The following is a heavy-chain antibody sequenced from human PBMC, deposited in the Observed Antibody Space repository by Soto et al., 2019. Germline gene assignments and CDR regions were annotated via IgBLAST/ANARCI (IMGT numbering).Heavy chain of an antibody. CDR2: IYSGGSA. CDR1: GFTVSSNY. Sequence: EVQLVESGGGLVQPGGSLRLSCAASGFTVSSNYMSWVRQAPGKGLEWVSVIYSGGSAYYADSVKGRFTSSRDNSKNTLYLQMNSLRAEDTAVYYCARHGYSYGGGYFAYWGQGTLVTVSS. J-gene: IGHJ4*02. CDR3: ARHGYSYGGGYFAY. D-gene: IGHD5-18*01. V-gene: IGHV3-66*04.